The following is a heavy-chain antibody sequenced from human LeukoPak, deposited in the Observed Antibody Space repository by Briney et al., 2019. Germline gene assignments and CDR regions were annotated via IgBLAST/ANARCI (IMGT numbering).Heavy chain of an antibody. CDR1: GGSISNYY. CDR2: IYYSGNT. J-gene: IGHJ4*02. Sequence: SETLSLTCTVSGGSISNYYWSWIRQPPGKGLEWIGYIYYSGNTNYNPSLKSRVTISVDTSKNQFSLKLSSVTAADTAVYYCARDHYFDHWGQGTLVTVSS. V-gene: IGHV4-59*01. CDR3: ARDHYFDH.